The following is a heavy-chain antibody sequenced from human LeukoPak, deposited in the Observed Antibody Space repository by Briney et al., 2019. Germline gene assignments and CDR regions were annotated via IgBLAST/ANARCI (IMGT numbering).Heavy chain of an antibody. CDR1: GFIFNNND. Sequence: GGSLRLSCSASGFIFNNNDMSWVRQAPGKGLEWVSAISGSGGSTYYADSVKGRFTIPRDNSKNTLYLQMNSLRAEDTAVYYCAKGCDYDFWRPDVGYYYYYMDVWGKGTTVTVSS. J-gene: IGHJ6*03. D-gene: IGHD3-3*01. V-gene: IGHV3-23*01. CDR2: ISGSGGST. CDR3: AKGCDYDFWRPDVGYYYYYMDV.